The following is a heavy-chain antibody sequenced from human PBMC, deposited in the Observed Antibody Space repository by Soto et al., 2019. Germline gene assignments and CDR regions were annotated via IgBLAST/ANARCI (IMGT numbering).Heavy chain of an antibody. V-gene: IGHV1-18*01. Sequence: QVQLVQSGAEVKKPGASVKVSRKASGYIFTSYGISWVRQAPGQGLEWVGRVSTYNGNTKYAQKLQGRVTMTTDTSASIAYMELRSLRSDDTAVYYCARDTVQSLVSDWGQGTLVTVSS. CDR2: VSTYNGNT. CDR3: ARDTVQSLVSD. J-gene: IGHJ1*01. CDR1: GYIFTSYG. D-gene: IGHD6-19*01.